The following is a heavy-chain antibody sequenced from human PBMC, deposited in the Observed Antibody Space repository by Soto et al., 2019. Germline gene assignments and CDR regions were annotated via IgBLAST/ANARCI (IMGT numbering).Heavy chain of an antibody. D-gene: IGHD1-26*01. CDR2: IYYSGST. Sequence: SETLSLTCTVSGGSISSYYWSWIRQPPGKGLEGIGYIYYSGSTNYNPSLKSRVTISVAPSKNQFSLKLSSVTAADTAVYYCARKRRGSGSYENAFDIWGQGTMVTVSS. J-gene: IGHJ3*02. CDR3: ARKRRGSGSYENAFDI. V-gene: IGHV4-59*01. CDR1: GGSISSYY.